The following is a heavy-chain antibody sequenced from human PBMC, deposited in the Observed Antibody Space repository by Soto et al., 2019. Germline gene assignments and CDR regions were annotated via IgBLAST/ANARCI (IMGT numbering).Heavy chain of an antibody. CDR2: INIPSTYT. CDR1: GFTFSDYY. CDR3: ARDMNSGTYHDY. D-gene: IGHD1-26*01. J-gene: IGHJ4*02. Sequence: QVQLVESGGGLVKPGGSLRLSCAASGFTFSDYYMSWIRQAPGKGLEWVSYINIPSTYTNYVDSVKGRFTTSRDNAKNSLYLQMNSLTPEDTAVYYCARDMNSGTYHDYWGQGTLVTVSS. V-gene: IGHV3-11*06.